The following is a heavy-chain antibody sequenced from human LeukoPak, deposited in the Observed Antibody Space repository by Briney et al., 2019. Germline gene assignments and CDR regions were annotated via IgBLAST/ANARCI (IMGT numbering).Heavy chain of an antibody. CDR1: GFTFSSYW. J-gene: IGHJ4*02. CDR3: ARVEPIRLLVDY. CDR2: INSDGSST. V-gene: IGHV3-74*01. Sequence: GGSLRLSCAASGFTFSSYWMHWVRQAPGKGLVWVSRINSDGSSTTYADSVKGRFTISRDNAKNTLYLQMNSLRAEDTAVYYCARVEPIRLLVDYWGQGTLVTVSS. D-gene: IGHD3-3*01.